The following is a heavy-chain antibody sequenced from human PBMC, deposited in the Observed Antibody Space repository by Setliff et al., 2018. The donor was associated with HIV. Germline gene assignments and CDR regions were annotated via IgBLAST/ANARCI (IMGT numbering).Heavy chain of an antibody. CDR2: INPNSGAT. J-gene: IGHJ5*02. V-gene: IGHV1-2*02. Sequence: GASVKVSCKASGYTFSAYYLHWVRRAPGQGLEWMGWINPNSGATNYAHNFQGRVTMTRDTSISTAYMDLSSLTSDDTAVYYCVLASIVSTARWNHWGRGTLVTAPQ. CDR3: VLASIVSTARWNH. CDR1: GYTFSAYY. D-gene: IGHD1-26*01.